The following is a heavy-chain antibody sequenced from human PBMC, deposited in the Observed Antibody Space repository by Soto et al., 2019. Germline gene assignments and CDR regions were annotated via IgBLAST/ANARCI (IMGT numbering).Heavy chain of an antibody. CDR1: GWSFSGYY. CDR3: ARGFSDIVVEPAAGHPHCWFDP. Sequence: SETLSLTCAVYGWSFSGYYWSWIRQPPWKGQKWIGEINHSGSTNYNPSLKSRVTISVDTSKNQFSLKLSSVTAADTAVYYCARGFSDIVVEPAAGHPHCWFDPWGQGTLVTVYS. V-gene: IGHV4-34*01. CDR2: INHSGST. J-gene: IGHJ5*02. D-gene: IGHD2-2*01.